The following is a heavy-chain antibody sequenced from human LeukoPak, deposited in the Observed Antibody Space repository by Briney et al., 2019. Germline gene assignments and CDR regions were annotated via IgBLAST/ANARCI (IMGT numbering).Heavy chain of an antibody. V-gene: IGHV3-30*01. D-gene: IGHD5-12*01. J-gene: IGHJ4*02. CDR2: ISYDGSNK. CDR1: GFTFSSYA. Sequence: QPGGSLRLSCAASGFTFSSYAMHWVRQAPGKGLEWVAVISYDGSNKYYADSVKGRFTISRDNSKNTLYLQMNSLRAEDTAVYYCARDGGSIGGYDPYFDYWGQGTLVTVSS. CDR3: ARDGGSIGGYDPYFDY.